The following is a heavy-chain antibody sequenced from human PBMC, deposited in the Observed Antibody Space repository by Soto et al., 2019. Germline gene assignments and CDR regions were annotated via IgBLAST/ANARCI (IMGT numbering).Heavy chain of an antibody. CDR1: GGSISRSSYY. J-gene: IGHJ6*02. CDR2: IYYSGST. D-gene: IGHD3-10*01. CDR3: ARQPATTYGSAGPPDV. V-gene: IGHV4-39*01. Sequence: QLQLQESGPGLVKPSETLSLTCTVSGGSISRSSYYWGWIRQPPGKGLEWIGSIYYSGSTYYNPSLKSPVTISVDTSKNRCSLKLSSVTAADTAVYYCARQPATTYGSAGPPDVWGQGTTVTVSS.